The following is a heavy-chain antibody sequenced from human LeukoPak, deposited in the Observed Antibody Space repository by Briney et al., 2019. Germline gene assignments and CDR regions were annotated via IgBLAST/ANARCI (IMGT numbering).Heavy chain of an antibody. CDR2: ISSSGSTI. CDR3: ARFRLTVTTYAHLDY. CDR1: GFTFSDYY. Sequence: PGGSLRLSCAASGFTFSDYYMSWIRQAPGKGLEWVSYISSSGSTIDHADSVKGRFTISRDNAKNSLYLQMNSLRAEDTVVYYCARFRLTVTTYAHLDYWGQGTLVTVSS. D-gene: IGHD4-17*01. V-gene: IGHV3-11*01. J-gene: IGHJ4*02.